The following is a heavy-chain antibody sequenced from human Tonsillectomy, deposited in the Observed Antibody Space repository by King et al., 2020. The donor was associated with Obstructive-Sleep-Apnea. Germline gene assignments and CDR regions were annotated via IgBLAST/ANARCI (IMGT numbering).Heavy chain of an antibody. CDR1: GFTFSTYW. V-gene: IGHV3-74*01. CDR3: ARGHYQYGTGRDGMDV. J-gene: IGHJ6*02. D-gene: IGHD3-10*01. Sequence: VQLVESGGGLVQPGGSLRLSCAASGFTFSTYWMHWVRQAPGKGLVWVSRINIDGSSAIYADSVKGRFTMSRDNAKNTLHLQMNSLRAEDTAAYYCARGHYQYGTGRDGMDVWGQGTTVIVSS. CDR2: INIDGSSA.